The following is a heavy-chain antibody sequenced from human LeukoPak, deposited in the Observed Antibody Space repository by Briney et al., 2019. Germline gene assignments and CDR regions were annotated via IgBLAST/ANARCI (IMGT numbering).Heavy chain of an antibody. V-gene: IGHV4-39*01. CDR2: IYYSGST. Sequence: SETLSLTCTVSGGSISSGGYYWSWIRQHPGKGLEWIGYIYYSGSTYYNPSLKSRVTISVDTSKNQFSLKLSSVTAADTAVYYCARPLSGRAVAGTFGSWGQGTLVTVSS. J-gene: IGHJ5*02. CDR3: ARPLSGRAVAGTFGS. CDR1: GGSISSGGYY. D-gene: IGHD6-19*01.